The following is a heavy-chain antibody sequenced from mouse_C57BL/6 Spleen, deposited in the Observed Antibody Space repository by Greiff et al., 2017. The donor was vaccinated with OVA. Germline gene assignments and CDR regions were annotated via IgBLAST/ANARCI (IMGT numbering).Heavy chain of an antibody. V-gene: IGHV1-82*01. Sequence: QVQLQQSGPELVKPGASVKISCKASGYAFSSSWMNWVKQRPGKGLEWIGRIYPGDGDTNYNGKFKGKATLTADKSSSTAYMQLSSLTSEDSAVYFCATDDGYYEDAIDYWGQGTSVTVSS. CDR1: GYAFSSSW. J-gene: IGHJ4*01. D-gene: IGHD2-3*01. CDR3: ATDDGYYEDAIDY. CDR2: IYPGDGDT.